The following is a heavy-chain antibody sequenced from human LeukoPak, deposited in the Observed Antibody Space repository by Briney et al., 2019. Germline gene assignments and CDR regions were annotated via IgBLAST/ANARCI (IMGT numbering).Heavy chain of an antibody. D-gene: IGHD3-10*01. CDR3: ARCRWFGELDY. CDR2: IIPIFGTA. V-gene: IGHV1-69*01. J-gene: IGHJ4*02. CDR1: GVTFSSYA. Sequence: ASVKVSCKASGVTFSSYAISWVRQAPGQGLEWMGGIIPIFGTATYAQQVQGRVTITADESTSTAYMELTSLRSEDTAVYYCARCRWFGELDYWGQGTMVTVSS.